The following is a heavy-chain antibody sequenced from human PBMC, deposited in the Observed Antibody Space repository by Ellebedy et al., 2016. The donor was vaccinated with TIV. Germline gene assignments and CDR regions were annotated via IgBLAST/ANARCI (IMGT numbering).Heavy chain of an antibody. CDR1: GGSISTGGYF. D-gene: IGHD5-12*01. CDR3: ARQYSGYDLGENYFDY. V-gene: IGHV4-31*01. J-gene: IGHJ4*02. CDR2: IYYSGST. Sequence: MPSETLSLTCTVSGGSISTGGYFWSWIRQPPGKGLEWIGYIYYSGSTYYNPSLKSLVTISVETSKNQFSLKLSSVTAADTAVYYCARQYSGYDLGENYFDYWGQGTLVTVSS.